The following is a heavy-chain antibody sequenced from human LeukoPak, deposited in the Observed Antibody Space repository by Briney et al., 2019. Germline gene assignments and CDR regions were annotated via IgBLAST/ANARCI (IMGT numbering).Heavy chain of an antibody. CDR1: GGTFSSYA. D-gene: IGHD3-10*01. Sequence: GASVKVSCKASGGTFSSYAISWVRQAPGQGLEWMGRIIPILGIANYAQKFQGRVTITADKSTSTAYMELSSLRSEDTAVYYYARPDYYGSGSYSNYYYYGMDVWGQGTTVTVSS. CDR3: ARPDYYGSGSYSNYYYYGMDV. J-gene: IGHJ6*02. CDR2: IIPILGIA. V-gene: IGHV1-69*04.